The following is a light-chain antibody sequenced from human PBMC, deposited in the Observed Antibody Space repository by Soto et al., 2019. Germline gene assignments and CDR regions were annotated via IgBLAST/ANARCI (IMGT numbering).Light chain of an antibody. V-gene: IGKV3D-15*01. Sequence: EIVMTQSPATLSVSPGERATLSCRASQSVSGNLAWYQQKPGQAPRLLIYGASTRATGIPARCSGSGSGTEFTLTISSLQSEDFAVYTCQQYNNWPPTFGQGTKVEIK. J-gene: IGKJ1*01. CDR1: QSVSGN. CDR2: GAS. CDR3: QQYNNWPPT.